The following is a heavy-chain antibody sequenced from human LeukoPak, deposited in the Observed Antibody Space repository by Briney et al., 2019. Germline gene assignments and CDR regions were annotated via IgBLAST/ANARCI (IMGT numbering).Heavy chain of an antibody. D-gene: IGHD5-18*01. V-gene: IGHV3-30*02. J-gene: IGHJ4*02. CDR2: IRYDGRNR. Sequence: GGSLRLSCAASGFTFNNYNMNWVRPAPGKGLEWVAFIRYDGRNRYYADSVKGRFTVSRDNSKNTVHLQMDSLRTEDTGVYYCAKLRESGYSYGSFDYWGQGTLVTVSS. CDR3: AKLRESGYSYGSFDY. CDR1: GFTFNNYN.